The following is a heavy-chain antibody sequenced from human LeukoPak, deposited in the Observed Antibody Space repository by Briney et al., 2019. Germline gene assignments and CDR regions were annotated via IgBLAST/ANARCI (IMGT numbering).Heavy chain of an antibody. CDR3: VKMSGPERRHFFDY. CDR2: VNGAGTDT. J-gene: IGHJ4*02. V-gene: IGHV3-23*01. D-gene: IGHD1-26*01. Sequence: GGSLRLSCEVSGFTFSDYAFAWVRQAPGERLAWVSTVNGAGTDTFYAASVKGRFTLSRDNSKETLSLQMSSLRAEDTAIYYCVKMSGPERRHFFDYWGQGTLAVVSS. CDR1: GFTFSDYA.